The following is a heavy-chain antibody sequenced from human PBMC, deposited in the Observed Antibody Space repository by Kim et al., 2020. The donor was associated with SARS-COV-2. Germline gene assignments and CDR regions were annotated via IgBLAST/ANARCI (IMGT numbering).Heavy chain of an antibody. J-gene: IGHJ4*02. Sequence: ASVKVSCKASGYTFTDYYIHWVRQAPGKGLEWMGCINADSGGTHHAQKFRGRVTMTTDTSINTAHMELTGLRSDDTAVFYCARDWADNSFDSWGQGTLVTVSS. CDR1: GYTFTDYY. D-gene: IGHD7-27*01. CDR3: ARDWADNSFDS. CDR2: INADSGGT. V-gene: IGHV1-2*02.